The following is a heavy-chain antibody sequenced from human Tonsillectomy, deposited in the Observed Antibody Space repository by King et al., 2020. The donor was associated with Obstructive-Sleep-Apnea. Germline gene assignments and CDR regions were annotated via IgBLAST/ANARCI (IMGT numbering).Heavy chain of an antibody. CDR1: GYTFTDYY. CDR3: ARDMSAYDSTSPAY. D-gene: IGHD3-10*01. V-gene: IGHV1-2*02. J-gene: IGHJ4*02. Sequence: QVQLVESGAEVKKPGASVKVSCKASGYTFTDYYIHWVRQAPGQGLEWMGWISPNSGATKYAQKFQDRVTMTRDTSIRTAHMDLSRLRSDDTAIYYCARDMSAYDSTSPAYWGQGTLVTVSS. CDR2: ISPNSGAT.